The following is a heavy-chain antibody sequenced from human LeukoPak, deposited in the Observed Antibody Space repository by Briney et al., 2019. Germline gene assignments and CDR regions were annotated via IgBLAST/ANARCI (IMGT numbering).Heavy chain of an antibody. CDR2: ISLDGSSQ. D-gene: IGHD2-2*01. CDR1: GFTFSRYG. V-gene: IGHV3-30*18. CDR3: AKDFVPAAIDY. Sequence: GGSLRLSCAASGFTFSRYGMHWVRQAPGTGLEWVAAISLDGSSQYYSDSVKGRFTISRDNSKNTLYLQMNSLRAEDTAIYYCAKDFVPAAIDYWGQGTLVTVSS. J-gene: IGHJ4*02.